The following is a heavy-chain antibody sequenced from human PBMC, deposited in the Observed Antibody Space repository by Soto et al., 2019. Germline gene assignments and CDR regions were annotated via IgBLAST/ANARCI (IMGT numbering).Heavy chain of an antibody. CDR3: ARPQGNYFDY. CDR1: GDTLSTYG. CDR2: INAYTGDT. J-gene: IGHJ4*02. V-gene: IGHV1-18*01. Sequence: QVQLVQSGVEVQRPGASVKVSCKASGDTLSTYGITWVRQAPGQGLEWMGWINAYTGDTHYAQKFQGRVTMTTDTFTSTTYMELSSLSSDDTAVYYCARPQGNYFDYWGQGTLVTVSS.